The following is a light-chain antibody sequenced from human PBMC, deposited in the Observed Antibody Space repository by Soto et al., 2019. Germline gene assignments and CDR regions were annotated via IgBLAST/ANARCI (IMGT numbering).Light chain of an antibody. Sequence: QSALTQPPSASGSPGQSVTISCTGTSSDVGGYDYVSWYQQHPGKAPKLMIYEVTIRPSGVSDRFSGSKSSNTASLTVSGLQAEDEADYYCSSYTGGNPSYVFGTGTKVTV. V-gene: IGLV2-8*01. CDR2: EVT. CDR3: SSYTGGNPSYV. J-gene: IGLJ1*01. CDR1: SSDVGGYDY.